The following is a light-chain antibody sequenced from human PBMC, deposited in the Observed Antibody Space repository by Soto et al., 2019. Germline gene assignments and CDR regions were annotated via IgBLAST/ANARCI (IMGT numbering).Light chain of an antibody. CDR3: ISYTGSSTSYV. CDR2: EVS. Sequence: QSVLTQPASVSGSPGQSITISCSGTSSDIGSYNYVAWYQQFPGKTPKLMIYEVSNRPSGVSNRFSGSKSGNTASLTISGLQAEDEADYYCISYTGSSTSYVFGTGTKVTVL. J-gene: IGLJ1*01. CDR1: SSDIGSYNY. V-gene: IGLV2-14*01.